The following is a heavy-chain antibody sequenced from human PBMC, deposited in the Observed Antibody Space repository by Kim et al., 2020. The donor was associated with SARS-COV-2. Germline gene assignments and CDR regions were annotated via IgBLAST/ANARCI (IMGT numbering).Heavy chain of an antibody. CDR1: GGTFSSYA. D-gene: IGHD3-3*01. J-gene: IGHJ4*02. Sequence: SVKVSCKASGGTFSSYAISWVRQAPGQGLEWMGGIIPIFGTANYAQKFQGRVTITADESTSTAYMELSSLRSEDTAVYYCARSSGSARFLEWLRLDYWGQGTLVTVSS. V-gene: IGHV1-69*13. CDR3: ARSSGSARFLEWLRLDY. CDR2: IIPIFGTA.